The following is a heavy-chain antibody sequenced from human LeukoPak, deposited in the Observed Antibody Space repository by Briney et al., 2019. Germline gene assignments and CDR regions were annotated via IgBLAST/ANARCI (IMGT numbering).Heavy chain of an antibody. CDR3: ARYSSGWYYFDY. V-gene: IGHV1-2*02. J-gene: IGHJ4*02. CDR1: GYTFTGYY. Sequence: ASVKVSCTASGYTFTGYYMHWVRQAPGQGLEWMGWINPNSGGTNYAQKFQGRVTMTRDTSISTAYMELSGLRSDDTAVYYCARYSSGWYYFDYWGQGTLVTVSS. CDR2: INPNSGGT. D-gene: IGHD6-19*01.